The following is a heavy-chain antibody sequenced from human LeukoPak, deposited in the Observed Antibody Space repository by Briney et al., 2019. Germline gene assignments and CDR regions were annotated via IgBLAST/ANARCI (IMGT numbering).Heavy chain of an antibody. CDR1: GFTFSRYW. Sequence: GGSLRLSCAASGFTFSRYWMHWVRQAPGKGLVWVSRINTDGRTITYADSVKGRFTISRDNSKNTLYLQMNSLRAEDTAVYYCAKGYCSSTSCTTYYYYMDVWGKGTTVTVSS. V-gene: IGHV3-74*01. CDR3: AKGYCSSTSCTTYYYYMDV. D-gene: IGHD2-2*01. CDR2: INTDGRTI. J-gene: IGHJ6*03.